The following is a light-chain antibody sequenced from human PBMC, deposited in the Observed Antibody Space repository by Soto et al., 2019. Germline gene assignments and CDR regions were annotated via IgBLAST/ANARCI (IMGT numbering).Light chain of an antibody. V-gene: IGLV2-23*01. Sequence: QSALAQPASVSGSPGQSITISCTGTSDDVGAYNSVSWYQQLPHKAPQVILYKGTQRPSGVSSRFPGSTSGNAASLTISGLQADDEADYFCCSSAPESTYVFGTGTKLTVL. CDR1: SDDVGAYNS. CDR3: CSSAPESTYV. CDR2: KGT. J-gene: IGLJ1*01.